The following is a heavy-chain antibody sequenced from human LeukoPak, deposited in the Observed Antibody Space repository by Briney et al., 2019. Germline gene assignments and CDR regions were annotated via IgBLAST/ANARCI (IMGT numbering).Heavy chain of an antibody. CDR1: GFTFSSYE. V-gene: IGHV3-48*03. CDR3: ARAGSMRSADSFDP. J-gene: IGHJ5*02. Sequence: GGSLRLSCAASGFTFSSYEMNWVRQAPGKGLEWVSYISSSGSTIYYADSMKGRFTISRDNTKNSPYRQMNSPRAEDTAVYYCARAGSMRSADSFDPWGQGTLVTVSS. CDR2: ISSSGSTI. D-gene: IGHD3-10*01.